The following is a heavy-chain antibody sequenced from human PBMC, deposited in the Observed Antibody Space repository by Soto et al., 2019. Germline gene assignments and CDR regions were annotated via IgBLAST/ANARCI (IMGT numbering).Heavy chain of an antibody. D-gene: IGHD3-16*01. J-gene: IGHJ4*02. V-gene: IGHV3-74*01. CDR3: ARDLSWGQSDY. Sequence: DVKLVESGGGLVQPGESLRLSCAGSGFTFSSYWMHWVRQDPEMGLVWVATINTDGTTTQYADSVKGRFTVSRDNARNTLFLQMNGLRAEDTALYYCARDLSWGQSDYWGQGTLVTVSS. CDR2: INTDGTTT. CDR1: GFTFSSYW.